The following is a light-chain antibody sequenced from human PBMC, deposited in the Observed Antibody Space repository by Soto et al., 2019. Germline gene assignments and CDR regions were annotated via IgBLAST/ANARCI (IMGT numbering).Light chain of an antibody. V-gene: IGKV3-15*01. CDR2: DAS. CDR3: QQYNNWPPWT. J-gene: IGKJ1*01. Sequence: EIVMTQSPAAMSVSPGERATLSCKASQSVSNNLAWYQQKPGQAPRLLIYDASTRATGIPARFSGSGSGTEFTLTISSLQSEDFAVYYCQQYNNWPPWTFGQGTKVESK. CDR1: QSVSNN.